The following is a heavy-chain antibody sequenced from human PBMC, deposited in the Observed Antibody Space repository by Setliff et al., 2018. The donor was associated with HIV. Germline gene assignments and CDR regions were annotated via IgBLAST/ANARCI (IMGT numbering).Heavy chain of an antibody. CDR1: GGSFSSFA. Sequence: WASVKVSCKVSGGSFSSFAISWVRQAPGHGLEWMGGIIPMFGTTNYAQKLQGRVTLSADESTSTAYMQLSSLTSEDTAVYYCARGRWLQSFDYWGQGTPVTVSS. CDR3: ARGRWLQSFDY. J-gene: IGHJ4*02. V-gene: IGHV1-69*13. D-gene: IGHD5-12*01. CDR2: IIPMFGTT.